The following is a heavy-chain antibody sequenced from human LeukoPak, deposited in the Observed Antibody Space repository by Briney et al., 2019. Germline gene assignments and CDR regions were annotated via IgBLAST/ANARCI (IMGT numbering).Heavy chain of an antibody. V-gene: IGHV4-38-2*02. CDR1: GYSISSGYY. CDR3: ASGSDVAAAGPRFDY. Sequence: SETLSLTCTVSGYSISSGYYWGWIRQPPGKGLEWIGSIYHSGSTNYSPSLKSRVTMSVDTSKNHFSLKLSSVTAADTAVYYCASGSDVAAAGPRFDYWGQGTLVTVSS. J-gene: IGHJ4*02. D-gene: IGHD6-13*01. CDR2: IYHSGST.